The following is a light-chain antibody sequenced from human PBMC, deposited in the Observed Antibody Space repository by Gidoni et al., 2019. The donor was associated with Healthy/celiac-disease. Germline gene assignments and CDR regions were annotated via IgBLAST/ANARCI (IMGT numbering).Light chain of an antibody. CDR3: QQYGSSPP. J-gene: IGKJ4*01. CDR1: QSVSSSY. V-gene: IGKV3-20*01. Sequence: EIVLTQSPGTLSLSPGERATLSCRASQSVSSSYLAWYQKKPGQAPRLLIYGASSRATGIPDRCSGSGSGTDFTITISRLEPEDFAVYYCQQYGSSPPFGGGTKVEIK. CDR2: GAS.